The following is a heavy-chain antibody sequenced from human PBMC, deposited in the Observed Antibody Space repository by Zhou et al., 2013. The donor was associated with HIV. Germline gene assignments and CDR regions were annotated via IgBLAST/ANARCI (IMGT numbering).Heavy chain of an antibody. Sequence: QVQLQQWGAGLLKPSETLSLTCAVYGGSFSDYSWTWIRQPPGKGLEWIGEINHSGIANYNPSLKSRVIISVDTSKKWFSLKMTSVTAADTSLYYCARRGTTSRNRDVARPWGQGILVTVS. J-gene: IGHJ5*02. CDR2: INHSGIA. D-gene: IGHD4-17*01. V-gene: IGHV4-34*02. CDR1: GGSFSDYS. CDR3: ARRGTTSRNRDVARP.